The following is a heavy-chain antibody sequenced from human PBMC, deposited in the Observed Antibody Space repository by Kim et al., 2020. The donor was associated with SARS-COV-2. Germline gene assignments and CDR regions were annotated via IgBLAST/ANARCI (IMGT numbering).Heavy chain of an antibody. CDR3: ATVQGTVVTPAFDY. D-gene: IGHD2-21*02. Sequence: ASVKVSCKVSGYTLTELSMHWVRQAPGKGLEWMGGFDPEDGETIYAQKFQGRVTMTEDTSTDTAYMELSSLRSEDTAVYYCATVQGTVVTPAFDYWGQGTLVTVSS. V-gene: IGHV1-24*01. CDR2: FDPEDGET. CDR1: GYTLTELS. J-gene: IGHJ4*02.